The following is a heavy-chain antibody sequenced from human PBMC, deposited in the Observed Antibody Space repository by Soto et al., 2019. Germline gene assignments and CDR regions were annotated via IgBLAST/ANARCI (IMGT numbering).Heavy chain of an antibody. Sequence: PGGSVTLSCAASGFTCSSYSMSWVRQAPGKGLEWVSAISGSAGSTYYAGSVKGRFTISRENSKNTLYLQMNSLRAEDTAVYYCAKGLGFTMIRGVYYCGMDVWGQRTTVTVS. CDR3: AKGLGFTMIRGVYYCGMDV. J-gene: IGHJ6*02. CDR2: ISGSAGST. D-gene: IGHD3-10*01. CDR1: GFTCSSYS. V-gene: IGHV3-23*01.